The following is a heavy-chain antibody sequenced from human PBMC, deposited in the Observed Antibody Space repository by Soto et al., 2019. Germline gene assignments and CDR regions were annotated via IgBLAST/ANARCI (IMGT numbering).Heavy chain of an antibody. CDR1: GASISSFN. CDR3: ARDRGEYTSSWFWYFSH. J-gene: IGHJ2*01. Sequence: TLSLTCSVSGASISSFNWNWVRQPAGKGPEWVGRLNIAGTINYNPSLKSRITMSMDTSKNQISLHLRSVTAADTAIYYCARDRGEYTSSWFWYFSHWGHGTLVTVSS. CDR2: LNIAGTI. V-gene: IGHV4-4*07. D-gene: IGHD6-13*01.